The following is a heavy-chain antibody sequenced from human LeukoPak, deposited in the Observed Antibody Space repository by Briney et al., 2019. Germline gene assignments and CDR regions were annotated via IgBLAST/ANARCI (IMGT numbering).Heavy chain of an antibody. D-gene: IGHD3-10*01. V-gene: IGHV1-69*01. CDR2: IIPIFGTA. J-gene: IGHJ4*02. Sequence: SVKVSCKASGGTFSSYAISWVRQAPGQGLEWMGGIIPIFGTANYAQKFQGRVTITADESTSTAYMELSSLRSGDTAVYYCARTFVTYYYGSGSYYYFDYWGQGTLVTVSS. CDR1: GGTFSSYA. CDR3: ARTFVTYYYGSGSYYYFDY.